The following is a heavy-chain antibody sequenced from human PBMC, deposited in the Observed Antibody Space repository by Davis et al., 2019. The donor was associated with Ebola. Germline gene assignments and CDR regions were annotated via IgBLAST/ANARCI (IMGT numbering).Heavy chain of an antibody. CDR3: ARDRDRGGSYWSVYY. V-gene: IGHV3-21*01. Sequence: PGGSLRLSCAASGFTFSSYSMNWVRQAPGKGLEWVSSISSSSSYIYYADSVKGRFTISRDNAKNSLYLQMNSLRAEDTAVYYCARDRDRGGSYWSVYYWGQGTLVTVSS. CDR2: ISSSSSYI. D-gene: IGHD1-26*01. J-gene: IGHJ4*02. CDR1: GFTFSSYS.